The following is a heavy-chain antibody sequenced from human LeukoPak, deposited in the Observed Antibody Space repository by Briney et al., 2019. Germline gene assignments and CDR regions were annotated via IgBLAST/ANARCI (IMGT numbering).Heavy chain of an antibody. V-gene: IGHV3-30*02. Sequence: GGSLRLSCAASGFTFSTYGMHWVRQPPGKGLEWVAFIRYDGSNKYYGDSVKGRFTISRDTSNNTLSLQMNSLRPEDTAVYYCAKDMGYQHNGYFFDSWGQGTLVTVSS. J-gene: IGHJ4*02. CDR3: AKDMGYQHNGYFFDS. D-gene: IGHD2-2*01. CDR2: IRYDGSNK. CDR1: GFTFSTYG.